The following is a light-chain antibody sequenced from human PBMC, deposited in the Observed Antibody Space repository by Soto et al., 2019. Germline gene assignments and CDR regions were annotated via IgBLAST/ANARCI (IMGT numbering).Light chain of an antibody. Sequence: QSVLTQPASVSGSPGQSIAISCTGTRSDVGAYNYVSWYQQHPGKAPKLMISEVTNRPSGVSDRFSGSESGNTASLTISGLQAEDEADYYCSSYTGSNIRYVFXTGTKVTVL. V-gene: IGLV2-14*01. J-gene: IGLJ1*01. CDR3: SSYTGSNIRYV. CDR2: EVT. CDR1: RSDVGAYNY.